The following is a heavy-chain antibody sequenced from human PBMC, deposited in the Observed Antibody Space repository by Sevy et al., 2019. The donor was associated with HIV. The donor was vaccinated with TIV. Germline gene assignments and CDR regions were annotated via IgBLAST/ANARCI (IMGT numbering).Heavy chain of an antibody. CDR1: SGSFSAYY. D-gene: IGHD4-4*01. V-gene: IGHV4-34*01. J-gene: IGHJ4*02. Sequence: SDTLSLTCAVYSGSFSAYYWSWIRQPPGKGLEWIGEINHSGSTNYNPSLKGRVTISLHTSKNQFSLKLTSVTAADTAVYYCARGVTVTAVPYYFDYWGQGTLVTVSS. CDR2: INHSGST. CDR3: ARGVTVTAVPYYFDY.